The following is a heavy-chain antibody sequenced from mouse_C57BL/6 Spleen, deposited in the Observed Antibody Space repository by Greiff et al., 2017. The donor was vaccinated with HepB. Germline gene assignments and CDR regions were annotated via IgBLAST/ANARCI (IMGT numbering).Heavy chain of an antibody. J-gene: IGHJ4*01. Sequence: QVQLQQSGAELARPGASVKMSCKASGYNFTSYTMHWVKQRPGQGLEWIGYINPSSGYTKYKQKFKDKATLTADKSSSTAYMQLSSLTSEDSAVYYCARESTTVVATGAMDYWGQGTSVTVSS. V-gene: IGHV1-4*01. CDR3: ARESTTVVATGAMDY. D-gene: IGHD1-1*01. CDR1: GYNFTSYT. CDR2: INPSSGYT.